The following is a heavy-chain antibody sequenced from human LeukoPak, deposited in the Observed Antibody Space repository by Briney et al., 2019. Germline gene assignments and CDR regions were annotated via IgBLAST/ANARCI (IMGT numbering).Heavy chain of an antibody. CDR1: GFTLSSYS. J-gene: IGHJ4*02. CDR3: AREVAVAFDS. Sequence: TGGSLRLSCAASGFTLSSYSMNWVRQAPGKGLERVSSISSTSSYIYYADSVKGRFTISRDNAKNSLYLQMNSLRAEDAAVYYCAREVAVAFDSWGQGTLVTVSS. CDR2: ISSTSSYI. V-gene: IGHV3-21*01. D-gene: IGHD6-19*01.